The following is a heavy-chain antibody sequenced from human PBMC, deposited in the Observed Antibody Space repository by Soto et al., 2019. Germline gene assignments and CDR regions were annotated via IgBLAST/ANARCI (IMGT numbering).Heavy chain of an antibody. Sequence: QVQLQESGGGVVQPGRSLRLSCTASGFTFSSYGMHWVRQAPGKGLEWVAVISYDGRNKFYADSVKGRFTISRDNSKNTLDLQMNSLRGEDSALYYCAKDRHDCNRIGYFDYWCQGTLVT. D-gene: IGHD1-1*01. J-gene: IGHJ4*02. V-gene: IGHV3-30*18. CDR2: ISYDGRNK. CDR1: GFTFSSYG. CDR3: AKDRHDCNRIGYFDY.